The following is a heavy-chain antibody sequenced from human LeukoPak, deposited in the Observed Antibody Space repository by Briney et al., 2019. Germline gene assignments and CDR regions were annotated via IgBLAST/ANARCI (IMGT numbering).Heavy chain of an antibody. Sequence: TLSLTCTVSGGSISSYYWSWIRQPPGKGLEWIGYIYYSGSTNYNPSLKSRVTISVDTSKDQFSLKLSSVTAADTAVYYCARGSYSLYYLDYWGQGTLVTVSS. D-gene: IGHD3-16*01. CDR3: ARGSYSLYYLDY. J-gene: IGHJ4*02. V-gene: IGHV4-59*08. CDR1: GGSISSYY. CDR2: IYYSGST.